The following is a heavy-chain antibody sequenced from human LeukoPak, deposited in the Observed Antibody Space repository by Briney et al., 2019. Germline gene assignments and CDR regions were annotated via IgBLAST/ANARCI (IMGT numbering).Heavy chain of an antibody. CDR3: ATGPSGSRPGY. V-gene: IGHV3-30-3*01. D-gene: IGHD1-26*01. Sequence: PGGSLRLSCAASGFTFSNYAIHWVRQAPGKGLEWVALILYDGSNEYYADSVKGRFSISRDNSKNTLYLQMNSLKTEDTAVYYCATGPSGSRPGYWGQGTLVTVSS. CDR1: GFTFSNYA. J-gene: IGHJ4*02. CDR2: ILYDGSNE.